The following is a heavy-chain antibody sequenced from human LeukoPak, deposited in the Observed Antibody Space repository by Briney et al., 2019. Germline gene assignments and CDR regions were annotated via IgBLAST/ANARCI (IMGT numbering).Heavy chain of an antibody. J-gene: IGHJ4*02. CDR3: ARVTYSSSWTFDY. V-gene: IGHV3-30*04. Sequence: GGSLRLSCAASGFTFSSYAMHWVRQAPGKGLEWVAVISYDGSNKYYADSVKGRFTISRDNSKNTLYLQMNSLRAEDTAVYYCARVTYSSSWTFDYWGQGTLVTVSS. D-gene: IGHD6-13*01. CDR1: GFTFSSYA. CDR2: ISYDGSNK.